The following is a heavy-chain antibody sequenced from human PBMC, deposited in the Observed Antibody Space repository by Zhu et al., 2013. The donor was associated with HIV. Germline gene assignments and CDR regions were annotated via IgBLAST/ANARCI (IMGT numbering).Heavy chain of an antibody. CDR2: IYQSGNT. CDR1: GGSISSNNW. V-gene: IGHV4-4*02. D-gene: IGHD6-19*01. J-gene: IGHJ5*02. Sequence: QVQLQESGPGLVKPSGTLSLTCAVSGGSISSNNWWSWVRQPPGKGLEWIGEIYQSGNTNYNPSLKSRVTLSVDKSKNQFSVKLSSVTAADTAVYYCARVSSAGTVSWFDVWGQGTLVTVSS. CDR3: ARVSSAGTVSWFDV.